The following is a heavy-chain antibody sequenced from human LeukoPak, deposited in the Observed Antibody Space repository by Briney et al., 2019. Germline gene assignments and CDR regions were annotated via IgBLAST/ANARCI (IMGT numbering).Heavy chain of an antibody. D-gene: IGHD3-9*01. J-gene: IGHJ4*02. Sequence: PSETLSLTCAVYGGSFSGYYWSWIRQPPGKGLEGMGEINHSGSTNYNPSLKSGVTIPVHTSQNQFSLKLSTVTTADRAVYYCAGIGYYDILTGFSVLYYFDYWGQGTLVTVSS. V-gene: IGHV4-34*01. CDR1: GGSFSGYY. CDR2: INHSGST. CDR3: AGIGYYDILTGFSVLYYFDY.